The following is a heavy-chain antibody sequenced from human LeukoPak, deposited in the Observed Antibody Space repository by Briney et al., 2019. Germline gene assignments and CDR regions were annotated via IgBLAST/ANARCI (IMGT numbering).Heavy chain of an antibody. CDR1: GFTFSSYA. V-gene: IGHV3-21*01. CDR2: ISSSSSYI. J-gene: IGHJ4*02. D-gene: IGHD3-22*01. Sequence: GGSLRLSCAASGFTFSSYAMSWVRQAPGKGLEWVLSISSSSSYIYYADSVKGRFTISRDNAKNSLYLQMNSLRAEDTAVYYCARSGYDSSGYYFDYWGQGTLVTVSS. CDR3: ARSGYDSSGYYFDY.